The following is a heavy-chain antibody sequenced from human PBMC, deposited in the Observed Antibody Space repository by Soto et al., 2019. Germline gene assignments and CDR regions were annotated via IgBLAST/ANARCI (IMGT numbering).Heavy chain of an antibody. D-gene: IGHD2-15*01. V-gene: IGHV3-7*01. CDR1: GFTLSSYW. CDR3: ARALVAYSYYGLGV. J-gene: IGHJ6*02. Sequence: EVQLVESGGGLVQPGGSLRLSCAASGFTLSSYWMSWVRQAPGKGLDWVANVKQDGSDKYYADSVKGRFTISRDNAKNSLYLQMNSLRADDTAVYYCARALVAYSYYGLGVWGQGTTVTVSS. CDR2: VKQDGSDK.